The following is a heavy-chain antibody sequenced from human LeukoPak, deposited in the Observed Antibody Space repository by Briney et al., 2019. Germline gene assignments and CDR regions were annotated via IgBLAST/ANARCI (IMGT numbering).Heavy chain of an antibody. D-gene: IGHD6-19*01. CDR1: GYTFTSYG. J-gene: IGHJ4*02. CDR2: ISAYNGNT. V-gene: IGHV1-18*01. Sequence: ASVKVSCKASGYTFTSYGISWVRQAPGQGREWMGWISAYNGNTNYAQKLQGRVIMTTDTSTSTAYMELRSLRSDDTAVYYCARDKQWLVTPYYFDYWGQGTLVTVSS. CDR3: ARDKQWLVTPYYFDY.